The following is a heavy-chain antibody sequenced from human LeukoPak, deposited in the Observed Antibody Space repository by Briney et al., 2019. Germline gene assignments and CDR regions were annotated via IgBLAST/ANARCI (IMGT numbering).Heavy chain of an antibody. Sequence: ASVKVSCKASGYTFTSYGISRVRQAPGQGLEWMGWISAYNGNTNYAQKLQGRVTMTTDTPTSTAYMELRSLRSDDTAVYYCARQPPAAAGQYNWFDPWGQGTLVTVSS. CDR2: ISAYNGNT. CDR3: ARQPPAAAGQYNWFDP. D-gene: IGHD6-13*01. V-gene: IGHV1-18*01. CDR1: GYTFTSYG. J-gene: IGHJ5*02.